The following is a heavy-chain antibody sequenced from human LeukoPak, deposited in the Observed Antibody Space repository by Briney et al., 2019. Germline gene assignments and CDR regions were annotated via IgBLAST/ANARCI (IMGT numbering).Heavy chain of an antibody. D-gene: IGHD6-19*01. CDR3: ARETSLAGFASGLGFNY. CDR2: IYDSGST. V-gene: IGHV4-59*01. J-gene: IGHJ4*02. Sequence: SETLSLTCTVSGGSISNYYWSWIRQPPGKGLEWMGYIYDSGSTNYNPSLKSRVTISVDTSKNQFSLKLTSVTAADTATYYCARETSLAGFASGLGFNYWGQGILVTVSS. CDR1: GGSISNYY.